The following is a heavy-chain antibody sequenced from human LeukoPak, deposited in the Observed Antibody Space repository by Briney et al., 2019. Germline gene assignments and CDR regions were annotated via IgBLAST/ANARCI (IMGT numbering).Heavy chain of an antibody. Sequence: SGTLSLTCAVSGGSIRSSNWWTWIRQPPGKGLEYIGEVFHSGSTVYNPSLKSRVTISVDKSKNQFSLDLSSVTAADTAVYYCAYYSGHDSDAFDIWGQGTMVTVSS. CDR1: GGSIRSSNW. CDR3: AYYSGHDSDAFDI. V-gene: IGHV4-4*02. J-gene: IGHJ3*02. D-gene: IGHD5-12*01. CDR2: VFHSGST.